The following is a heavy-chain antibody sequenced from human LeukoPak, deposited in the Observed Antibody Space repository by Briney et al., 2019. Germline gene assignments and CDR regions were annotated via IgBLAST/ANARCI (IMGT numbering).Heavy chain of an antibody. Sequence: PSETLSLTCSVSGGADSGGSITSSDYYWGWIRQPPGKGQEWVGSVNYSGNTYYSPSLKSRVIITVDTSRNEFSLKLISVTAADTAVYFCARQSSSGDYFGGYYWGHGILVTVSS. CDR3: ARQSSSGDYFGGYY. V-gene: IGHV4-39*01. D-gene: IGHD2/OR15-2a*01. CDR2: VNYSGNT. CDR1: GGADSGGSITSSDYY. J-gene: IGHJ4*01.